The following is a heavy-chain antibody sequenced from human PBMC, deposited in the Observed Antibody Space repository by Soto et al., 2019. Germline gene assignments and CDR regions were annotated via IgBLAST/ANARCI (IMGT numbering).Heavy chain of an antibody. D-gene: IGHD3-10*01. Sequence: SETLSLTCAVSGYSISSSNWWGWIRQPPGKGLEWIGYIYYSGTTYYNPSLKSRVTMPVDTSKNQFSLKLSSVTAADTAVYYCARRLIRGVIDYWGHGTLVTVSS. J-gene: IGHJ4*01. CDR1: GYSISSSNW. CDR3: ARRLIRGVIDY. V-gene: IGHV4-28*01. CDR2: IYYSGTT.